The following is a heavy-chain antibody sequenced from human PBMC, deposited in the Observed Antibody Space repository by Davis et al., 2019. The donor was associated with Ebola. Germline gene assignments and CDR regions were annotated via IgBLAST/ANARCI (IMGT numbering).Heavy chain of an antibody. D-gene: IGHD6-19*01. V-gene: IGHV1-69*04. CDR2: VIPMLGIA. J-gene: IGHJ4*02. Sequence: SVKVSCKASGYTFTSYGISWVRQAPGQGLEWMGRVIPMLGIADYAQKFQGRVTITADTSANTVYLDLTSLRSEDTAVFYCARASFGCNSGWYADYWGPGSLVTVSS. CDR3: ARASFGCNSGWYADY. CDR1: GYTFTSYG.